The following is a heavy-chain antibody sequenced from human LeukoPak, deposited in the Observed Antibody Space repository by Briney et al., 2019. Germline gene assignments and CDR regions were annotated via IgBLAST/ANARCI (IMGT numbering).Heavy chain of an antibody. V-gene: IGHV3-74*01. Sequence: PGGSLRLSCAASGFTFSSYWMHWVRQAPGKGLLWVSRIDIDGRSTIYADSVKGRFTISRDNAKNTLYLQMSSLRAEDTAVYYCAKWSPYRGNPGYWGQGTLVTVSS. CDR3: AKWSPYRGNPGY. D-gene: IGHD4-23*01. J-gene: IGHJ4*02. CDR1: GFTFSSYW. CDR2: IDIDGRST.